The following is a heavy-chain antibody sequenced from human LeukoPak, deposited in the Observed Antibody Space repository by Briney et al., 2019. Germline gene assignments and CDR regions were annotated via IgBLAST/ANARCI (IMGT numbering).Heavy chain of an antibody. D-gene: IGHD3-10*01. CDR3: ARLLRITMVRGVKGGMDV. V-gene: IGHV3-23*01. J-gene: IGHJ4*02. Sequence: TGGSLRLSCAASGFTFSSYAMSWVRQAPGKGLEWVSAISGSGGSTYYADSVKGRFTISRDNSKNTLYLQMNSLRAEDTAVYYCARLLRITMVRGVKGGMDVWGQGTLVTVSS. CDR2: ISGSGGST. CDR1: GFTFSSYA.